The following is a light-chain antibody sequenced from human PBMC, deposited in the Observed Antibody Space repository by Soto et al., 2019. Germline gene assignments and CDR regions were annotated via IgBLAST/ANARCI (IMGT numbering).Light chain of an antibody. CDR3: QQYYSSPYT. CDR2: FAS. J-gene: IGKJ2*01. V-gene: IGKV4-1*01. Sequence: DIVMTQSPDSLAVSLGERATINCKSSQSVLYSSNNKNYLAWYQQKPGQPPKMLIYFASTRESGVPDRFSGSGSVTDFTLTISSMQTEDVAVYYGQQYYSSPYTFGQGTKLEIK. CDR1: QSVLYSSNNKNY.